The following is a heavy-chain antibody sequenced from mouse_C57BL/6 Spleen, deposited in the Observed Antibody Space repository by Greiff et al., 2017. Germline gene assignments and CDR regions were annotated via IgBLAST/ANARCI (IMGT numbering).Heavy chain of an antibody. CDR1: GYTFTDYN. CDR2: INPNNGGT. D-gene: IGHD2-5*01. J-gene: IGHJ4*01. V-gene: IGHV1-22*01. CDR3: ARSYSKPRDYAMDY. Sequence: VQLQQSGPELVKPGASVKMSCKASGYTFTDYNMHWVKQSHGKSLEWIGYINPNNGGTSYNQKFKGKATLTVNKSSSTAYMELRSLTSEESAVYYCARSYSKPRDYAMDYWGQGTSVTVSS.